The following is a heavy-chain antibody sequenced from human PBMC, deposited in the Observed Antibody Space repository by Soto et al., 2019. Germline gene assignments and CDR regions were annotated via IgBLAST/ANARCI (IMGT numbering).Heavy chain of an antibody. CDR3: AKDHLPTTVTTVGY. CDR2: ISYHGSDK. J-gene: IGHJ4*02. D-gene: IGHD4-17*01. V-gene: IGHV3-30*18. Sequence: QVQLVESGGGVVQPGRSLRLSCAASGFTFSNYGMHWVRQAPGKGLEWVAVISYHGSDKYYADSVKGRFTISRDNSKNTLYLHMDSLRAEDTAVYYCAKDHLPTTVTTVGYWGQGTLVTVSS. CDR1: GFTFSNYG.